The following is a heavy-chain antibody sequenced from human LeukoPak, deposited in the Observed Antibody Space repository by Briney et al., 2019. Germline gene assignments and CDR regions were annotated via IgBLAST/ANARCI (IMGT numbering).Heavy chain of an antibody. J-gene: IGHJ4*02. Sequence: GGSPRLSCAASGFTFSSYGMHWVRQAPGKGLEWVAVIRYDGSNKYYADSVKGRFTISRDNSKNTLYLQMNSLRAEDTAVYYCARNSGSYRIDYWGQGTLVTVSS. D-gene: IGHD1-26*01. CDR3: ARNSGSYRIDY. CDR1: GFTFSSYG. CDR2: IRYDGSNK. V-gene: IGHV3-33*01.